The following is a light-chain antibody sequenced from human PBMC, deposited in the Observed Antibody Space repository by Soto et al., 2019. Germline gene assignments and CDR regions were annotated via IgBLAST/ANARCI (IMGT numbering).Light chain of an antibody. J-gene: IGKJ2*01. CDR2: AAS. CDR3: QQANSFPHT. CDR1: QDISSW. V-gene: IGKV1D-12*01. Sequence: DIQMTQSPSSVSASVGDRVTITCRASQDISSWLAWYQQKPGKAPKLLIYAASSLPSGVPSRFSGSGSGTDFTLTISSLQSEDFATYYCQQANSFPHTFGQGTKLEIK.